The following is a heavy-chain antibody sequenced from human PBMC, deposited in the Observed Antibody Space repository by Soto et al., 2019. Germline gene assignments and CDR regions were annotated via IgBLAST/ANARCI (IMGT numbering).Heavy chain of an antibody. CDR2: INHSGST. J-gene: IGHJ6*03. CDR1: GGSFSGHY. Sequence: SETLSLTCAVYGGSFSGHYWSWIRQPPGKGLEWIGEINHSGSTNYNPSLKSRVTISVDTSKNQFSLKLSSVTAADTAVYYCARVLRGDFWSGYYFGTGVYYYYYMDVWGKGTTVTVSS. D-gene: IGHD3-3*01. CDR3: ARVLRGDFWSGYYFGTGVYYYYYMDV. V-gene: IGHV4-34*01.